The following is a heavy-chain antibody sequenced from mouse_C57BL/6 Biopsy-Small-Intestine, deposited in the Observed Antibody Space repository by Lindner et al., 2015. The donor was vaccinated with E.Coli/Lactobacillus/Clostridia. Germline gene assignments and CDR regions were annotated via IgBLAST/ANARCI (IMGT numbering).Heavy chain of an antibody. J-gene: IGHJ1*03. CDR1: GYSFTDYY. D-gene: IGHD3-2*01. CDR3: ARDSSSSRYFFYMDV. CDR2: INPNTGGA. V-gene: IGHV1-18*01. Sequence: SVKVSCKASGYSFTDYYIHWVRQAPGQGLEWVGWINPNTGGATYAQKYQGRVTVTRDTSITTVYMELRSLRSDDTATYYCARDSSSSRYFFYMDVWGNGTAVTVSS.